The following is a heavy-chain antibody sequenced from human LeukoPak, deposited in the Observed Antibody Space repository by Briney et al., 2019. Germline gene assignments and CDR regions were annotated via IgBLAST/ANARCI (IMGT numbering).Heavy chain of an antibody. J-gene: IGHJ4*02. Sequence: SETLSLTCTVSGGSISTYYWTWIRQPPGKGLEWIGYIYYSGSTKYNPSLKSRVTMSVDTSKNQFSLKLTSVTAADTAVYYCARVPTLWGQGALVTVSS. CDR1: GGSISTYY. CDR2: IYYSGST. V-gene: IGHV4-59*08. CDR3: ARVPTL.